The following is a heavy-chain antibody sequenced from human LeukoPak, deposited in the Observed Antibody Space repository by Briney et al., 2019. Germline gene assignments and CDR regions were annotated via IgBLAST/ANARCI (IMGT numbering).Heavy chain of an antibody. CDR3: VCRYFYDSSGYPFYY. V-gene: IGHV1-69*04. CDR2: IIPILGIA. CDR1: GGTFSSYA. Sequence: SVKVSCKASGGTFSSYAISWVRQAPGQGLEWMGRIIPILGIANYAQKFQGRVTITADKSTSTAYMELSSLRSEDTAVYYCVCRYFYDSSGYPFYYWGRGTLVTVSS. J-gene: IGHJ4*02. D-gene: IGHD3-22*01.